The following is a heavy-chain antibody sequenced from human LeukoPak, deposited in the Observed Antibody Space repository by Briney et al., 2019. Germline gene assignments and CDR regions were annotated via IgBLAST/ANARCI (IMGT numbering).Heavy chain of an antibody. CDR3: ANDPKYSGYDFSFDY. CDR1: GFTFSSYS. Sequence: GGSLRLSCAASGFTFSSYSMNWVRQAPGKGLEWVSSISSSSSYIYYADSVKGRFTISRDNSKNTLYLQMNSLRAEDTAVYYCANDPKYSGYDFSFDYWGQGTLVTVSS. J-gene: IGHJ4*02. V-gene: IGHV3-21*04. D-gene: IGHD5-12*01. CDR2: ISSSSSYI.